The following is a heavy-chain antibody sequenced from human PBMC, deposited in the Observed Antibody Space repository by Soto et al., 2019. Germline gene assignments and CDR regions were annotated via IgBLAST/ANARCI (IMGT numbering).Heavy chain of an antibody. V-gene: IGHV1-58*01. CDR2: IVVGSGNT. Sequence: SVKVSCKASGFTFTSSAVQWVRQARGQRLEWIGWIVVGSGNTNYAQKFQERVTITRDMSTSTAYMELSSLRSEDTAVYYCAADRVQGEYSSSAGWGQGTLVTVSS. D-gene: IGHD6-6*01. J-gene: IGHJ4*02. CDR3: AADRVQGEYSSSAG. CDR1: GFTFTSSA.